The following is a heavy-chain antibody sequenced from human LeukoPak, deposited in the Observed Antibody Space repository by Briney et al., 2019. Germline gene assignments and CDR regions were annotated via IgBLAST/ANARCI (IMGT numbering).Heavy chain of an antibody. V-gene: IGHV4-38-2*02. Sequence: SETLSLTCSVSGYSISSGYFWGWIRQPPGKGPEWIATTHHSGATYYNPSLKRRVTLSVDTSKNQVSLKMTSVTAADTAVYYCTREVWGSTFPDYWGQGTLVTVSS. CDR1: GYSISSGYF. J-gene: IGHJ4*02. D-gene: IGHD7-27*01. CDR2: THHSGAT. CDR3: TREVWGSTFPDY.